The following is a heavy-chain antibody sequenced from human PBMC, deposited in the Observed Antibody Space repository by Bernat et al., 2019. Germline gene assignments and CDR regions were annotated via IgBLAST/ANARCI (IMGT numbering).Heavy chain of an antibody. CDR2: IYYSGST. Sequence: QVQLQESGPGLVKPSQTLSLTCTVPGGSISSGHYYWSWIRQPPGKGLEWIGYIYYSGSTYYNPSLKSRVTISVDTSKNQFSMKLSSVTAADTAVYYCASGDTGMAGEYFQHWGQGTLVTVSS. J-gene: IGHJ1*01. V-gene: IGHV4-30-4*01. CDR1: GGSISSGHYY. D-gene: IGHD5-18*01. CDR3: ASGDTGMAGEYFQH.